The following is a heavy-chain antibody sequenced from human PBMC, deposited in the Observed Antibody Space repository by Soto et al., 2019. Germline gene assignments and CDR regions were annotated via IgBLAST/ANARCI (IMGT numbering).Heavy chain of an antibody. D-gene: IGHD2-15*01. CDR3: ARALTPNWFDP. CDR1: GGSVSSGSYY. CDR2: IYYSGST. V-gene: IGHV4-61*01. Sequence: QVQLQESGPGLVKPSETLSLTCTVSGGSVSSGSYYWSWIRQPPGKGLEWIGYIYYSGSTNYNPSLKSRVTISVDTSKNQFSLKLSSVTSADTAVYYCARALTPNWFDPWGQGTLVTDSS. J-gene: IGHJ5*02.